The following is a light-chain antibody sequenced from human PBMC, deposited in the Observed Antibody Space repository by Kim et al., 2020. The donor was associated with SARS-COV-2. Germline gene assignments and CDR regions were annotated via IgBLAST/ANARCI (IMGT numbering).Light chain of an antibody. V-gene: IGLV3-1*01. CDR1: KLGDKY. CDR2: QDS. J-gene: IGLJ2*01. CDR3: QAWDSSTVV. Sequence: LAPGQTASLTCSGDKLGDKYSCWYQQKPGQSPVLVIYQDSKRPSGIPERFSGSNSGNTATLTISGTQAMDEADYYCQAWDSSTVVFGGGTQLTVL.